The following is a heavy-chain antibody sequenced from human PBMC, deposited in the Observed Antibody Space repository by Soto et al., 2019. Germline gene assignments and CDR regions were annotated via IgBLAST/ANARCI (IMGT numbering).Heavy chain of an antibody. V-gene: IGHV3-7*04. D-gene: IGHD3-22*01. CDR2: IKQDGSDK. CDR1: GFTFNFYW. J-gene: IGHJ4*02. Sequence: GGSLRLSCAASGFTFNFYWMSWVRQAPGKGLEWVANIKQDGSDKYYVDSVKGRFIISRDNTKNSIYLQMNSLRAEDTAVYYCARDDDSTGHYYNRFDYWGQGALVTVSS. CDR3: ARDDDSTGHYYNRFDY.